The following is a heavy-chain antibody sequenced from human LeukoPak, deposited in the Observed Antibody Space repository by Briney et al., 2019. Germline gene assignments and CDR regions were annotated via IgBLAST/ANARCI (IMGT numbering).Heavy chain of an antibody. V-gene: IGHV3-53*01. CDR1: GFTVSSNY. CDR2: IYSGGTT. J-gene: IGHJ4*02. Sequence: GGSLRLSCAASGFTVSSNYMSWVRQAPGKGLEWVSLIYSGGTTYYADSVRGRFTISRDNSKNTLYLQMDSLRAEDTAVYYCARGKLGAATLDYWGQGTLVTVSS. D-gene: IGHD1-26*01. CDR3: ARGKLGAATLDY.